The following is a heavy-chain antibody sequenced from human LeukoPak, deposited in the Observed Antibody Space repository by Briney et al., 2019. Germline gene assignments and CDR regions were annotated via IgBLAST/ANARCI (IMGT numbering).Heavy chain of an antibody. D-gene: IGHD3-9*01. CDR3: ASLRRYYDILTGYYTGNDWFDP. CDR1: GGSFSGYY. V-gene: IGHV4-34*01. CDR2: IKHSGST. J-gene: IGHJ5*02. Sequence: SETLSLTCAVYGGSFSGYYWSWIRQPPGKGLEWIGEIKHSGSTNYNPSLKSRVTISVDTSKNQFSLKLSSVTAADTAVYYCASLRRYYDILTGYYTGNDWFDPWGQGTLVTVSS.